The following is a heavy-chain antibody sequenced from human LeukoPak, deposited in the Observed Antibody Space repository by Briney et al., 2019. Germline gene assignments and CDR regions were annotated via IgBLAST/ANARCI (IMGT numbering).Heavy chain of an antibody. CDR2: IYYSGST. D-gene: IGHD3-22*01. CDR1: GGSITSYY. CDR3: ARTSFGYVSSGYYNWFDP. J-gene: IGHJ5*02. Sequence: SETLSLTCTVSGGSITSYYWSWIRQPPGKGLEWIGYIYYSGSTNYIPSLKSRVTISVDTSKNQFSLKLSSVTAADTAVYYCARTSFGYVSSGYYNWFDPWGQGTLVTVSS. V-gene: IGHV4-59*01.